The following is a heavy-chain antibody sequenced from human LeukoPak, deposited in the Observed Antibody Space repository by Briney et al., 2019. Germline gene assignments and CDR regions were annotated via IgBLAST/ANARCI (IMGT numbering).Heavy chain of an antibody. Sequence: GGSLRLSCAASGFTFSSYAMSWVRQAPGKGLEWVSAISGSGGSTYYADSMKGRFTISRDNSKNTLYLQMNSLRAEDTAVYYCAKDRGYSGSVYYYYGMDVWGQGTTVTVSS. CDR2: ISGSGGST. J-gene: IGHJ6*02. D-gene: IGHD5-12*01. V-gene: IGHV3-23*01. CDR3: AKDRGYSGSVYYYYGMDV. CDR1: GFTFSSYA.